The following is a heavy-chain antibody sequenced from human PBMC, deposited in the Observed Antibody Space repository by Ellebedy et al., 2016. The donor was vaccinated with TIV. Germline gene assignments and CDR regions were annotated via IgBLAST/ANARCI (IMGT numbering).Heavy chain of an antibody. J-gene: IGHJ6*02. V-gene: IGHV1-18*01. CDR2: ISAYNGNT. CDR1: GYTFTSYG. Sequence: AASVKVSCKASGYTFTSYGISWVRQAPGQGLEWMGWISAYNGNTNYAQKLQGRVTMTTDKSTSTAYMELSSLRSEDTAVYYCARDRDPARRDCSSTSCYYYYYYGMDVWGQGTTVTVSS. CDR3: ARDRDPARRDCSSTSCYYYYYYGMDV. D-gene: IGHD2-2*01.